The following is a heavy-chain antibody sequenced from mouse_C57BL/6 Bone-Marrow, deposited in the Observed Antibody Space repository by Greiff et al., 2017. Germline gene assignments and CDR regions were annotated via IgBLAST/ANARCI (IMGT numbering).Heavy chain of an antibody. CDR3: ARYDYEDAMDY. Sequence: QVQLKQSGPGLVAPSQSLSITCTVSGFSLTSYGVDWVRQSPGKGLEWLGVIWGVGSTNYNSALKSRLSISKDNSKSQVFLKMNSLQTDDTAMYYCARYDYEDAMDYGGQGTSDTVSS. J-gene: IGHJ4*01. V-gene: IGHV2-6*01. CDR2: IWGVGST. D-gene: IGHD2-4*01. CDR1: GFSLTSYG.